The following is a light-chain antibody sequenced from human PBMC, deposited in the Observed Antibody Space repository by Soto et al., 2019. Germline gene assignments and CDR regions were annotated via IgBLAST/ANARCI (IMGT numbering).Light chain of an antibody. CDR3: SSHTSGSTRV. CDR2: EVT. Sequence: QSVLTQPASVSGSPGQSIAISCTGTSSDVGGYDYVSWYQQHPDKAPKLMIYEVTKRPSGVSNRFSGSKSGNTASLTISGLQPEVEADYYCSSHTSGSTRVFGSGTKVTVL. V-gene: IGLV2-14*01. J-gene: IGLJ1*01. CDR1: SSDVGGYDY.